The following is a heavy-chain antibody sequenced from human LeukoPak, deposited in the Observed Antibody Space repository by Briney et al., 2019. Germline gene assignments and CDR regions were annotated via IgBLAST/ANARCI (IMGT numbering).Heavy chain of an antibody. CDR2: INWDGGST. J-gene: IGHJ4*02. D-gene: IGHD5-24*01. CDR3: AREGDGYNPQFDY. Sequence: GGSLRLSCAASGFIFDDYGMSWVRQAPGKGLEWVSGINWDGGSTGYADSVKGRFTISRDNAKNSLYLQMNSLRAEDTAVYYCAREGDGYNPQFDYWGQGTLVTVSS. CDR1: GFIFDDYG. V-gene: IGHV3-20*04.